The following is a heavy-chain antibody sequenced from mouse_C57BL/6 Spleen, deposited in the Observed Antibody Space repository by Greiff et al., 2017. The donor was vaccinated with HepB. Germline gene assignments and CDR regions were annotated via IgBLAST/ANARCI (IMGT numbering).Heavy chain of an antibody. D-gene: IGHD2-3*01. CDR2: IWSDGST. V-gene: IGHV2-6-1*01. Sequence: VKLQESGPGLVAPSQSLSITCTVSGFSLTSYGVHWVRQPPGKGLEWLVVIWSDGSTTYNSALKSRLSISKDNSKSQVFLKMNSLQTDDTAMYYCARQDDGYYAWFAYWGQGTLVTVSA. CDR1: GFSLTSYG. CDR3: ARQDDGYYAWFAY. J-gene: IGHJ3*01.